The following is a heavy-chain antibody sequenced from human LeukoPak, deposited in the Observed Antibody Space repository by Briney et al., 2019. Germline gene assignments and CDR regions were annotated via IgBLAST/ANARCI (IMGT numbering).Heavy chain of an antibody. CDR3: ARERHEVRGVTPGGY. CDR2: INHSGST. J-gene: IGHJ4*02. Sequence: SETLSLTCAVYGGSFSGYYWSWIRQPPGKGLEWIGEINHSGSTNYNPSLKSRVTISVDTSKNQFSLKLSSVTAADTAVYYCARERHEVRGVTPGGYWGQGTLVTVSS. CDR1: GGSFSGYY. V-gene: IGHV4-34*01. D-gene: IGHD3-10*01.